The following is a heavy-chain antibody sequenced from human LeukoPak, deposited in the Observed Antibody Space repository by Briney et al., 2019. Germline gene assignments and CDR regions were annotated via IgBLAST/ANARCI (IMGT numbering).Heavy chain of an antibody. J-gene: IGHJ4*02. CDR2: ISATGDRT. V-gene: IGHV3-23*01. CDR1: GFTFSGYT. Sequence: PGASLRLSCAASGFTFSGYTMSWVRQAPEKGLEWVSAISATGDRTYYAESVKGRFTISRDKSKNTLYLQMNSLRAEDTALYYCARDYYDSSGYYYDYWGQGTLVTVSS. D-gene: IGHD3-22*01. CDR3: ARDYYDSSGYYYDY.